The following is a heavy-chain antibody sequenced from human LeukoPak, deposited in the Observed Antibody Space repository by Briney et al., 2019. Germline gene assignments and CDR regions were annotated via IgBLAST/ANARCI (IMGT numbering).Heavy chain of an antibody. Sequence: GASVKVSCKTSGVTFSRCAISWVRQAPGQGLEWMGGFIPIFGTANYAQKFYGRVTITADESTSTAYMEVSSLKSEDTGVYYCEGRPYIYGAVAGTGEPDYWGQGTLVTVSS. D-gene: IGHD6-19*01. CDR2: FIPIFGTA. CDR3: EGRPYIYGAVAGTGEPDY. CDR1: GVTFSRCA. J-gene: IGHJ4*02. V-gene: IGHV1-69*13.